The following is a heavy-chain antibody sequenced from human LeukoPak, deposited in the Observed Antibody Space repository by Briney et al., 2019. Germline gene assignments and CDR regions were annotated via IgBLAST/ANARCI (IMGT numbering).Heavy chain of an antibody. J-gene: IGHJ3*02. CDR2: INHSGST. CDR1: GGSFSGYY. V-gene: IGHV4-34*01. CDR3: AVDTVTTVCAFDI. D-gene: IGHD4-17*01. Sequence: SETLSLTCAVYGGSFSGYYWSWIRQPPGKGLEWIGEINHSGSTNYNPSLKSRVTISVDTFKNQFSLKLSSVTAADTAVYYCAVDTVTTVCAFDIWGQGTMVTVSS.